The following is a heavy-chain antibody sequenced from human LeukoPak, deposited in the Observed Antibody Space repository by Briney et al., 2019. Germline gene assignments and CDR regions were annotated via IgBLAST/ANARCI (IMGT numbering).Heavy chain of an antibody. CDR3: AKEKKSGGWRLDY. CDR1: GFTFSTCA. CDR2: IGYGGSHT. J-gene: IGHJ4*02. D-gene: IGHD2-15*01. Sequence: GGSPRLSCAASGFTFSTCAMSWVRQAPGKGLEWVAGIGYGGSHTYYADSVTGRFTISRDNSKNSMSLQMNSLRADDTAVYYCAKEKKSGGWRLDYWGQGALVTVSS. V-gene: IGHV3-23*01.